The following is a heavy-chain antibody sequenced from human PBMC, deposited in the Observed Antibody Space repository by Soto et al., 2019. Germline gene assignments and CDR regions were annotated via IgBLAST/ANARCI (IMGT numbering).Heavy chain of an antibody. CDR3: ARRGSSRQIYHYGMDV. V-gene: IGHV4-39*01. CDR1: GDSVSSSYYY. J-gene: IGHJ6*02. D-gene: IGHD6-13*01. Sequence: SETLSLTCTVSGDSVSSSYYYWGWIRQPPGKGMEWIGSIFYSGSTYYNPSLKSRVTISVDTSKNQFSLKLSSVTAADTAVYYCARRGSSRQIYHYGMDVWGQGTTVTVSS. CDR2: IFYSGST.